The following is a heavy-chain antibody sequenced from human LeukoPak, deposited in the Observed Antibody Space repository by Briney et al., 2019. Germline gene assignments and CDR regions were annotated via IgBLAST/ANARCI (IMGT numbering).Heavy chain of an antibody. D-gene: IGHD4-11*01. CDR2: IYYIGST. CDR3: SRHGGAYSCDQ. V-gene: IGHV4-59*08. CDR1: IGSIYSYY. Sequence: PSETLSLTSTCSIGSIYSYYWIRLRQPPGRGLEWIGCIYYIGSTNYNPSLKSRVTISVDTPNNPFSLKLTSVTAADTAVYYSSRHGGAYSCDQWGQGTTVTVSS. J-gene: IGHJ4*02.